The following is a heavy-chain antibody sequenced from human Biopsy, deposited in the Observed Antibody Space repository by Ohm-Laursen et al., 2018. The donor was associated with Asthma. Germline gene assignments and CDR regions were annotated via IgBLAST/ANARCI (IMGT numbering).Heavy chain of an antibody. CDR1: GFTFRTYG. CDR3: ARTHERWTSIQDDALDI. V-gene: IGHV3-30*03. Sequence: SLRLSCTASGFTFRTYGMHWVRQAPGKGLEWVAVISYDGGNKFYGDSVKGRFTLSRDNSRNTLYLQMNSLRVEDTAIYYCARTHERWTSIQDDALDIWGQGTMVSVSS. D-gene: IGHD4-23*01. J-gene: IGHJ3*02. CDR2: ISYDGGNK.